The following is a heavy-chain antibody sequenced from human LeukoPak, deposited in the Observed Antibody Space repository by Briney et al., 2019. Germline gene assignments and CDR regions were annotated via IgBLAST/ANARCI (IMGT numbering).Heavy chain of an antibody. V-gene: IGHV4-34*01. J-gene: IGHJ4*02. D-gene: IGHD3-22*01. CDR3: ARCYYDSSGLPYYFDY. CDR1: GGSFSGYY. Sequence: SETLSLTCAVYGGSFSGYYWSWIRQPPGKGLEWIGEINHSGSTNYNPSLKSRVTISVDTSKNQFSLKLSSVTAADTAVYYCARCYYDSSGLPYYFDYWGQGTLVTVSS. CDR2: INHSGST.